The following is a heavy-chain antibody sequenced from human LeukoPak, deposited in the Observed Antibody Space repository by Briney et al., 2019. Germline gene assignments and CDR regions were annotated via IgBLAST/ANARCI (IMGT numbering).Heavy chain of an antibody. V-gene: IGHV4-39*07. CDR3: ARDYRGQIDY. D-gene: IGHD1-14*01. Sequence: SETLSLTCTVSGDSITSRSYYWGWIRQPPGKGLEWIGSIYYTGSTYYNPSLKSRVTISVDTSKNQFSLNLTSVTAADTAVYYCARDYRGQIDYWGQGTLVTVSS. CDR1: GDSITSRSYY. CDR2: IYYTGST. J-gene: IGHJ4*02.